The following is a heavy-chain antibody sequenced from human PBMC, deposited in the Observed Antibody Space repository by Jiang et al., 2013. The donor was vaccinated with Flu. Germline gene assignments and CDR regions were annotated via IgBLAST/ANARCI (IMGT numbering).Heavy chain of an antibody. CDR2: IYPGDSDT. D-gene: IGHD6-19*01. Sequence: GAEVKKPGESLKISCKGSGYSFTSYWIGWVRQMPGKGLEWMGIIYPGDSDTRYSPSFQGQVTISADKSISTAYLQWSSLKASDTAMYYCARQGIAVAGGYNWFDPWGQGTLVTVSS. CDR1: GYSFTSYW. CDR3: ARQGIAVAGGYNWFDP. J-gene: IGHJ5*02. V-gene: IGHV5-51*01.